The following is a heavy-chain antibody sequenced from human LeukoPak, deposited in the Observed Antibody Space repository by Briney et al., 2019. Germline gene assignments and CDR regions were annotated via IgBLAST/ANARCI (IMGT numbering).Heavy chain of an antibody. V-gene: IGHV4-4*07. CDR3: VRSISSWDFDS. J-gene: IGHJ4*02. D-gene: IGHD6-13*01. CDR2: IYTSGST. CDR1: GAPISSYY. Sequence: SETLSITCTVSGAPISSYYWSWIRQPAGKGLEWIGRIYTSGSTNYNPSLKSRATVSVDTSKNQFSLKLSSVTAADTAVYFCVRSISSWDFDSWGQGTLVTVSS.